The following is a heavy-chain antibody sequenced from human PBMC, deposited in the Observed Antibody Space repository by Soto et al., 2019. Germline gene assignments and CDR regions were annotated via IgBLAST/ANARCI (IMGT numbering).Heavy chain of an antibody. Sequence: SETLSLTCTVSGGSISSGGYYWSWTRQHPGKGLEWIGYIYYSGSTYYNPSLKSRVTISVDTSKNQFSPKLSSVTAADTAVYYCARASVVAATKSGAFDIWGQGTMVTVSS. J-gene: IGHJ3*02. D-gene: IGHD2-15*01. V-gene: IGHV4-31*03. CDR1: GGSISSGGYY. CDR3: ARASVVAATKSGAFDI. CDR2: IYYSGST.